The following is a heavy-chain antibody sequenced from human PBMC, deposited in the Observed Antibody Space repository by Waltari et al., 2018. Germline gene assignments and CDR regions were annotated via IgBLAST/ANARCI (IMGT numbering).Heavy chain of an antibody. Sequence: EVQLVESGGGLVQPGGSLRLACAASAVTLSRSWIHWVRQAPGKGLMLVSRINNDGSSTVYADSVKGRFTISRDDAKNTVSLQMNNLSAEDTALYYCARAGLLGAFDVWGQGTMVTVSS. CDR1: AVTLSRSW. V-gene: IGHV3-74*03. CDR2: INNDGSST. D-gene: IGHD2-15*01. J-gene: IGHJ3*01. CDR3: ARAGLLGAFDV.